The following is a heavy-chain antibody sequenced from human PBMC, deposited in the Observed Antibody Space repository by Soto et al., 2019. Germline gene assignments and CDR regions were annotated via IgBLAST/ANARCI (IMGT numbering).Heavy chain of an antibody. CDR3: STGGKYYGMDV. CDR1: GITFSKAW. D-gene: IGHD1-26*01. CDR2: IKSKTAGGAI. Sequence: GGSLRLSCAASGITFSKAWMSWARQAPGKGLEWVGRIKSKTAGGAIDCAAPVKGRFTISRDDSKNALYLQMNSLRTEDTAVYYCSTGGKYYGMDVWGQGTTVTVSS. J-gene: IGHJ6*02. V-gene: IGHV3-15*01.